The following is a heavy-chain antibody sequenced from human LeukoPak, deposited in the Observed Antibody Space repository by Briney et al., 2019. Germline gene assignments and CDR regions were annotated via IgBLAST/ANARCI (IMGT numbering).Heavy chain of an antibody. V-gene: IGHV4-61*01. J-gene: IGHJ6*02. CDR3: ARGVSSSWYYYGMDV. D-gene: IGHD6-13*01. Sequence: PSETLSLTCTVSGVSVSNGNFYWSWLRQPPGKALEWIGYIYYTGSAYYSPSLEGRVRISVDTSKNQFSVKLNSVTAADTAVYYCARGVSSSWYYYGMDVWGQGTTVTVSS. CDR2: IYYTGSA. CDR1: GVSVSNGNFY.